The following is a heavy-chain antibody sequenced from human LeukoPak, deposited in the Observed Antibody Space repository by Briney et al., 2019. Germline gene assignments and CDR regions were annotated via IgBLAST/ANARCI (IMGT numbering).Heavy chain of an antibody. D-gene: IGHD5-12*01. CDR2: FDPEDGET. J-gene: IGHJ4*02. V-gene: IGHV1-24*01. CDR1: GYTLTELS. CDR3: ATQIVDIVATIRDSYGHYYFDY. Sequence: GASVKVSCKVSGYTLTELSMHWVRQAPGKGLEWMGGFDPEDGETIYAQKFQGRVTMTEDTSTDTAYMELSSLRSEDTAVYYCATQIVDIVATIRDSYGHYYFDYWGQGTLVTVSS.